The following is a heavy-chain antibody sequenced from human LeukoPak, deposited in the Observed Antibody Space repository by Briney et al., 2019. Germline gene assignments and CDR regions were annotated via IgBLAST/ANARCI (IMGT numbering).Heavy chain of an antibody. CDR2: IKQDGSEK. Sequence: GRSLRLSCAASRFTFGDTWMNWVRQVPGQGLEWVANIKQDGSEKFYVASVKGRFTISRDNGKSSLYLQMNSLRAEDTALYYCATSYDMGWLIGYWGQGTLVTVSS. CDR1: RFTFGDTW. J-gene: IGHJ4*02. V-gene: IGHV3-7*03. CDR3: ATSYDMGWLIGY. D-gene: IGHD3/OR15-3a*01.